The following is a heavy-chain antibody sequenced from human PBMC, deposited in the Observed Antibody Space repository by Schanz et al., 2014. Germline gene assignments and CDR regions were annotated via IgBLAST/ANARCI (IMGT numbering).Heavy chain of an antibody. J-gene: IGHJ5*02. D-gene: IGHD3-10*01. CDR1: GFTFSNYW. V-gene: IGHV3-15*01. CDR3: STTPNFYASGTYSWFDP. Sequence: EVQLVESGGGLVQPGESLRVSCAASGFTFSNYWMSWVRQGPGNRLEWVGRIKSRSDGGTTDYAAPVKGRFIISRDDSRNTLYLQMSGLKTEDTAVYYCSTTPNFYASGTYSWFDPWGQGTRVTVSS. CDR2: IKSRSDGGTT.